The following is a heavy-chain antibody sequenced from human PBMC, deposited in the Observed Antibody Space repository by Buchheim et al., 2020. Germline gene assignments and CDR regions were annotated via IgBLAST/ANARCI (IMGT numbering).Heavy chain of an antibody. CDR3: TTIQWELMLWYLDY. J-gene: IGHJ4*02. Sequence: EVQLVESGGGLVKPGGSLRLSCAASGFTFSNAWMNWVRQAPGKGLEWVGRIKSKTDGWTTDYAAPVKGRFTISKAESKHTLYLQMNSLKTEDTAVYYCTTIQWELMLWYLDYWGQGTL. V-gene: IGHV3-15*07. CDR2: IKSKTDGWTT. CDR1: GFTFSNAW. D-gene: IGHD1-26*01.